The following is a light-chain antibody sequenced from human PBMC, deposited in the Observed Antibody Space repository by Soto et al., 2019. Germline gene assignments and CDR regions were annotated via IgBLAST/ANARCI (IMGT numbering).Light chain of an antibody. CDR2: GAS. J-gene: IGKJ1*01. CDR1: QSVSSSY. V-gene: IGKV3-20*01. CDR3: QQYHSSPWT. Sequence: EIVLTQSPGTLSLSPGERATLSCRASQSVSSSYLAWYQQKPGQAPRLLIYGASTRATGIPDRFSGSGSGTDCTLTISRLEPEDFAVYYCQQYHSSPWTFGQGTKVEI.